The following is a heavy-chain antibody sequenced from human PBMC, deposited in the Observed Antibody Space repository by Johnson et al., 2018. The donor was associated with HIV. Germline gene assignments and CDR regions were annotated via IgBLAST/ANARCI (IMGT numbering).Heavy chain of an antibody. CDR3: ARGLSSLAYCGGDCYPSDAFDI. CDR1: GFTFSSYG. Sequence: QVQLVESGGGVVQPGRSLRLSCAASGFTFSSYGMHWVRQAPGKGLEWVAVISYDGSNKYYADSVKGRFTISRDNSKNTLYLQMNSLRAEDTAVYYCARGLSSLAYCGGDCYPSDAFDIWGQGTMVTVSS. D-gene: IGHD2-21*02. J-gene: IGHJ3*02. V-gene: IGHV3-30*03. CDR2: ISYDGSNK.